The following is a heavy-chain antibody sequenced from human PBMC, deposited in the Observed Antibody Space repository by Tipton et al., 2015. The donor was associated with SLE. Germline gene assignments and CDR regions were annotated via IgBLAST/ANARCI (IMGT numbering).Heavy chain of an antibody. CDR3: ARVTGTSDFDY. CDR1: GFYISSGYH. Sequence: TLSLTCIVSGFYISSGYHWGWVRQPPGKGLEWIGSIFHSGDVFYTPSLKSRVAISADTSKNQFSLKLSSVTAADTAVYYCARVTGTSDFDYWGQGTLVTVSS. D-gene: IGHD1-20*01. J-gene: IGHJ4*02. V-gene: IGHV4-38-2*02. CDR2: IFHSGDV.